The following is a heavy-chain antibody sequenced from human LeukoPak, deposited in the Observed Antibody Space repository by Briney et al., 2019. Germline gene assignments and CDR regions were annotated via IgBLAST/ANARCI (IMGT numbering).Heavy chain of an antibody. CDR3: ARNVRCYSVICPRDALAVAVPRSDS. Sequence: ASVKVSCKASGYTFTSYYMHWVRQAPGQGLEWMGIINLSGGSTSYAQKFQGRVTMTRDMSTSTVYMELSSLTSDDTAIYYCARNVRCYSVICPRDALAVAVPRSDSWGQGTLVTVSS. CDR1: GYTFTSYY. CDR2: INLSGGST. J-gene: IGHJ4*02. D-gene: IGHD6-19*01. V-gene: IGHV1-46*01.